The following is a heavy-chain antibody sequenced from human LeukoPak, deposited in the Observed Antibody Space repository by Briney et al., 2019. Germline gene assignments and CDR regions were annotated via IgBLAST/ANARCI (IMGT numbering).Heavy chain of an antibody. Sequence: GGSLRLSCAASGFTFSSYSMNWVRQAPGKGLEWVSSISSSSSYIYYADSVKGRFTISRDNAKNSLYLQMNSLRAEDTAVYYCARDRFRVPAAIGNFDYWGQGTLVTVSS. J-gene: IGHJ4*02. CDR2: ISSSSSYI. V-gene: IGHV3-21*01. D-gene: IGHD2-2*01. CDR1: GFTFSSYS. CDR3: ARDRFRVPAAIGNFDY.